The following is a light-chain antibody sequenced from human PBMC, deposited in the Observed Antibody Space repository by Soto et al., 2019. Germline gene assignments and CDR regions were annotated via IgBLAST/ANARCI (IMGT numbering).Light chain of an antibody. CDR1: ESVSRN. CDR3: QQYNSCPPIT. CDR2: DAS. Sequence: ELVITQSPATLSVSPWERSTLAFMASESVSRNLAWYQQKPGQAPRLLIYDASTRATGIPDRFSGGGSGTEFTLTISSLQSEDFVVYYCQQYNSCPPITFGQGTRLEIK. V-gene: IGKV3-15*01. J-gene: IGKJ5*01.